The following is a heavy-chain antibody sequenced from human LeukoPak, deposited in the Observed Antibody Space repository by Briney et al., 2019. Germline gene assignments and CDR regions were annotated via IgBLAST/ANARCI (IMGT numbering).Heavy chain of an antibody. J-gene: IGHJ3*02. Sequence: PGGSLSLSCAGSGFNFRTFGMNWVRQAPGKGLEWISYIDSGSNARYYADSVKGRFTISGDNAKNSLYLQMNSLRDEDTAVYYCAREYCRGYSSGCGALDIWGQGTMVTVSS. D-gene: IGHD6-19*01. CDR2: IDSGSNAR. V-gene: IGHV3-48*02. CDR3: AREYCRGYSSGCGALDI. CDR1: GFNFRTFG.